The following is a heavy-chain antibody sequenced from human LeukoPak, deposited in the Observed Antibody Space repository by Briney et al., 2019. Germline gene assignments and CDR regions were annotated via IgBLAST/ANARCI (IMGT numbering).Heavy chain of an antibody. J-gene: IGHJ4*02. CDR1: GGSISSYY. Sequence: SETLSLTCTVSGGSISSYYWSWIRQPAGKGLEWIGSIYYSGSTYYNPSLKSRVTISVDTSKNQFSLKLSSVTAADTAVYYCARAPEYGLYYFDYWGQGTLVTVSS. CDR3: ARAPEYGLYYFDY. D-gene: IGHD1-14*01. CDR2: IYYSGST. V-gene: IGHV4-4*07.